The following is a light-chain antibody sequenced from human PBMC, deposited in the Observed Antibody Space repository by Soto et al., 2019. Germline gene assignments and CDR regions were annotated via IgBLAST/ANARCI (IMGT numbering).Light chain of an antibody. CDR2: GAS. J-gene: IGKJ1*01. CDR1: QSVSSSY. V-gene: IGKV3-20*01. CDR3: QQYGSSLQT. Sequence: EIMLTKSPGTLSLSPGERATLSCRASQSVSSSYLAWYQQKPGQAPRLLIYGASSRASGIPDRFSGSGSGTDFTLTISRLEPEDFAVYYCQQYGSSLQTFGQGTRMDIK.